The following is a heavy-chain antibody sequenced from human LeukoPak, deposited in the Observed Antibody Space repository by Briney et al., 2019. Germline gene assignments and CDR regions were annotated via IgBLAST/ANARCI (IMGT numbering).Heavy chain of an antibody. Sequence: SVKVSCKASGGTLSSYAISWVRQAPGQGLEWMGGIIPIFGTANYAQKFQGRVTITTDESTSTAYMELSSLRSEDTAVYYCARGRSGSRDAFDIWGQGTMVTVSS. J-gene: IGHJ3*02. CDR1: GGTLSSYA. D-gene: IGHD1-26*01. V-gene: IGHV1-69*05. CDR3: ARGRSGSRDAFDI. CDR2: IIPIFGTA.